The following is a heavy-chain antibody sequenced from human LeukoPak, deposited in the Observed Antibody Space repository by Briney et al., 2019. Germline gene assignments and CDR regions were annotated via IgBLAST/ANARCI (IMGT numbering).Heavy chain of an antibody. CDR2: IKQDGSEK. CDR1: GFTFSSYW. J-gene: IGHJ6*03. D-gene: IGHD3-9*01. Sequence: PGGSLRLSCAASGFTFSSYWMSWVRQAPGKGLEWVANIKQDGSEKYYVDSVKGRFTISRDNAKNSLYLQMNSLRAEDTAVYYCARVSHFGWPYYYYYYMDVWGKGTTVTVSS. V-gene: IGHV3-7*01. CDR3: ARVSHFGWPYYYYYYMDV.